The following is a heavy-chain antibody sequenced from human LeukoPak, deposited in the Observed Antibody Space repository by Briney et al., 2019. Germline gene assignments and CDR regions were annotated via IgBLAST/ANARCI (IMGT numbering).Heavy chain of an antibody. V-gene: IGHV1-18*01. CDR2: ISAYNGNT. CDR3: ARDWVPYYYDSSGLAHFDY. CDR1: GYTFTSYG. D-gene: IGHD3-22*01. Sequence: ASAKVSCKASGYTFTSYGICWVRQAPGQGLEWMGWISAYNGNTNYAQKLQGRVTMTTDTSTSTAYMELRSLRSDDTAVYYCARDWVPYYYDSSGLAHFDYWGQGTLVTVSP. J-gene: IGHJ4*02.